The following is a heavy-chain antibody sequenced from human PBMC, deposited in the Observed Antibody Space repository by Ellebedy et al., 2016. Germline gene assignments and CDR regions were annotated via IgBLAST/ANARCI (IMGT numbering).Heavy chain of an antibody. V-gene: IGHV3-33*01. CDR1: GFTFSSYG. D-gene: IGHD1-26*01. Sequence: GGSLRLSCAASGFTFSSYGMHWVRQAPGKGLEWVAVIWYDGSNKYYADSVKGRFTISRDNSKNTLYLQMNSLRAEDTAVYYCARDTPWGWDSGSYVDAFDIWGQGTMVTVSS. CDR3: ARDTPWGWDSGSYVDAFDI. J-gene: IGHJ3*02. CDR2: IWYDGSNK.